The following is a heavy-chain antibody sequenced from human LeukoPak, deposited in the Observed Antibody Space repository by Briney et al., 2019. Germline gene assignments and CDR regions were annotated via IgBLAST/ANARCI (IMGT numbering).Heavy chain of an antibody. D-gene: IGHD2-2*01. CDR2: ISYDGSNK. V-gene: IGHV3-30*18. CDR3: AKDADYATGYFDY. CDR1: AFTFSSYG. Sequence: GRSLRLSCAASAFTFSSYGMHWVRHAPGKVLGWVAVISYDGSNKYYADSVKGRFTISRDNSKNSLYLQMNSLRAEDTALYYCAKDADYATGYFDYWGQGTLVTVSS. J-gene: IGHJ4*02.